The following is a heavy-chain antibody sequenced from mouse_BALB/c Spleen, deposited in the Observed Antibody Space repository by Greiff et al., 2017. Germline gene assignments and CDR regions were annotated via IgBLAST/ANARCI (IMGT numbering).Heavy chain of an antibody. V-gene: IGHV3-5*02. D-gene: IGHD2-4*01. J-gene: IGHJ4*01. Sequence: VQLKESGPGLVKPSQTVSLTCTVTGISITTGNYRWSWIRQFPGNKLEWIGYIYYSGTITYNPSLTSRTTITRDTSKNQFFLEMNSLTAEDTATYYCARDGDYDDAMDYWGQGTSVTVSS. CDR1: GISITTGNYR. CDR2: IYYSGTI. CDR3: ARDGDYDDAMDY.